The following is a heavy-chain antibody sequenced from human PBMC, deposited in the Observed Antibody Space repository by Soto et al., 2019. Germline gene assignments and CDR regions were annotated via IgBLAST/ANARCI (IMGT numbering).Heavy chain of an antibody. CDR3: ARAFCSGNTCYSFDF. V-gene: IGHV4-30-4*01. D-gene: IGHD2-15*01. CDR2: IHYSGRT. J-gene: IGHJ4*02. CDR1: GGSISSGDYY. Sequence: PSETLSLTCTVSGGSISSGDYYWSWIRQPPGKGLEWIGYIHYSGRTYYKPSLQSRVSISLDTSKSQFSLRLSSLTVADTAVYYCARAFCSGNTCYSFDFWGQGTLVTVSS.